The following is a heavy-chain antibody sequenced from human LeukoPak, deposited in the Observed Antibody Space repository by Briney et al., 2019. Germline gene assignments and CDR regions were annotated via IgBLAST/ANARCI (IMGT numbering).Heavy chain of an antibody. CDR1: GFTFDDYA. V-gene: IGHV3-9*01. CDR2: ISWNSGSI. D-gene: IGHD4-11*01. CDR3: ARNQAYSFDY. J-gene: IGHJ4*02. Sequence: PGRSLRLSCAASGFTFDDYAMHWVRQAPGKGLEWVSGISWNSGSIGYADSVKGRFTISRDNAKNSLYLQMDSLRAEDTAVYYCARNQAYSFDYWGQGTLVTVSS.